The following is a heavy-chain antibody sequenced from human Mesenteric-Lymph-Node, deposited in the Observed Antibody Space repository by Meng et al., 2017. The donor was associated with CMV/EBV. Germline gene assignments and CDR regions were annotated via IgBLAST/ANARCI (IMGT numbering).Heavy chain of an antibody. CDR1: GFTFSSYT. D-gene: IGHD3-3*01. J-gene: IGHJ3*02. CDR3: TRSYYDFWHGYPADAFDI. CDR2: ISYDGSSK. Sequence: GGSLRLSCAASGFTFSSYTIHWVRQAPGKGLELVTVISYDGSSKFYADSVKGRFTISRDNSKNTLYLQMNSLRADDTAVYYCTRSYYDFWHGYPADAFDIWGHGTMVTVSS. V-gene: IGHV3-30-3*01.